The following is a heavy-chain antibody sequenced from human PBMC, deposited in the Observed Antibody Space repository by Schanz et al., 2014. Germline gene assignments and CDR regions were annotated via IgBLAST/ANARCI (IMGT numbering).Heavy chain of an antibody. V-gene: IGHV1-2*06. J-gene: IGHJ2*01. CDR1: GYTFTGYY. CDR2: LNPNRGGT. CDR3: ASGGELHRVGRHFDL. Sequence: QVQLVQSGAEVKKPGASVTVSCKAFGYTFTGYYIQWVRQAPGQGLEWMGRLNPNRGGTNYPQKFVGRVTMTSDSSISTAYMELTSLRSDDTAVYYCASGGELHRVGRHFDLWGRGTLVTVSS. D-gene: IGHD3-10*01.